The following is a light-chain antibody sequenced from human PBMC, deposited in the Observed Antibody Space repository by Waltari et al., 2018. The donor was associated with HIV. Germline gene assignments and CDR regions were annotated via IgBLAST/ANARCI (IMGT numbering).Light chain of an antibody. CDR2: AAS. J-gene: IGKJ2*01. V-gene: IGKV1-12*01. CDR3: QQSKTFPLD. CDR1: QDIDRW. Sequence: DIKMTQSPSSVSAFVGDRATITCRASQDIDRWLAWYQQKPGKAPKLLIYAASSLHSGVPSRFSGNGSGTDFTLTISSLQPADSATYYCQQSKTFPLDFGQGSQLEI.